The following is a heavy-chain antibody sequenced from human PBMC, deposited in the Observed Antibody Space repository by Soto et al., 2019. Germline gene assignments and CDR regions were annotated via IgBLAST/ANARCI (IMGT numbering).Heavy chain of an antibody. V-gene: IGHV3-48*04. CDR2: ISSSSSTI. CDR3: ARDLGEWEPYFQH. CDR1: GFTFSSYS. Sequence: GGSLRLSCAASGFTFSSYSMNWVRQAPGKGLEWVSYISSSSSTIYYADSVKGRFTISRDNAKNSLYLQMNSLRAEDTAVYYCARDLGEWEPYFQHWGQGTLVTVSS. J-gene: IGHJ1*01. D-gene: IGHD1-26*01.